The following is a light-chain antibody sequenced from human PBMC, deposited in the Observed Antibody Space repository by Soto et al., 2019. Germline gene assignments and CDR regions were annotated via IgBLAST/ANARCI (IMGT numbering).Light chain of an antibody. CDR1: QSVSRY. Sequence: EIVLTQSPATLSLSPGDRATHSCRASQSVSRYLAWYQQKPGQAPRLLIYDASNRATGIPARFSGSGSGTDFTLTISSLEPEDFAVYYCQQRSNWPLAFGGGTKVDIK. J-gene: IGKJ4*01. CDR3: QQRSNWPLA. CDR2: DAS. V-gene: IGKV3-11*01.